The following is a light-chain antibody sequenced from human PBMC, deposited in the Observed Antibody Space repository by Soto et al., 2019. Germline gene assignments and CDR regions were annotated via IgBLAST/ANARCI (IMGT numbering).Light chain of an antibody. CDR2: MAS. V-gene: IGKV1-5*03. Sequence: DIPMTQSPSTLSASVGDRVTITCRASQNINNWLAWYQQRPGKAPKVLIYMASKLQSGVSSRLSGSGSGTEFTLTISSLHPDDFATYYCQQYKSYPWTFGRGTKVDIK. J-gene: IGKJ1*01. CDR3: QQYKSYPWT. CDR1: QNINNW.